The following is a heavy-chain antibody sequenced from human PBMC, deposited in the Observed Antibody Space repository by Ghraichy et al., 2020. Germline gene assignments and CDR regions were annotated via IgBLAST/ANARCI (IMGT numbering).Heavy chain of an antibody. Sequence: GGSLRLSCAASGFTFSSYAMSWVRQAPGKGLEWVSAISGSGGSTYYADSVKGRFTISRDNSKNTLYLQMNSLRAEDTAVYYCAKVLKRSGSFNDAFDIWGQGTMVTVSS. CDR1: GFTFSSYA. CDR3: AKVLKRSGSFNDAFDI. V-gene: IGHV3-23*01. D-gene: IGHD1-26*01. J-gene: IGHJ3*02. CDR2: ISGSGGST.